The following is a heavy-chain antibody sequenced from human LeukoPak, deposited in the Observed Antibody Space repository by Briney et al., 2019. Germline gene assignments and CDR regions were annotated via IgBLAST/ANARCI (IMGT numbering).Heavy chain of an antibody. CDR3: ARGGDRFLEWLFYTYYYYGMDV. D-gene: IGHD3-3*01. CDR2: ISAYNGNT. Sequence: GASVKVSCKASGYTFTSYGISWVRQAPGQGLEWMGWISAYNGNTNYAQKLQGRVTMTTDTSTSTAYMELSSLRSEDTAVYYCARGGDRFLEWLFYTYYYYGMDVWGQGTTVTVSS. V-gene: IGHV1-18*01. CDR1: GYTFTSYG. J-gene: IGHJ6*02.